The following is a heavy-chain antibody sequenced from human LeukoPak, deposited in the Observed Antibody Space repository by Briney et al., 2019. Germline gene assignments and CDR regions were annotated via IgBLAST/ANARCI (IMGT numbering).Heavy chain of an antibody. V-gene: IGHV3-21*01. CDR1: GFTFSSYS. CDR2: ISSSSSYI. CDR3: ASNSGVSATAFDI. Sequence: PGGSLRLSCAASGFTFSSYSMNWVRQAPGKGLEWVSSISSSSSYIYYADSVKGRFTISRDNAKNSLYLQMNSLRAEDTAVYYCASNSGVSATAFDIWGQGTMVPVSS. J-gene: IGHJ3*02. D-gene: IGHD3-10*01.